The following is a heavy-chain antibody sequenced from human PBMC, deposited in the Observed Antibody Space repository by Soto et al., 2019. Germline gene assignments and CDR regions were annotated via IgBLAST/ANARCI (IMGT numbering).Heavy chain of an antibody. V-gene: IGHV4-30-4*01. Sequence: SETLSLTCTVSGGSISSGDYYWSWIRQHRGKGLEWIGYIYYSGSTYYNPSLKSRVTISVDTSKNQFSLKLSSVTAADTAVYYCARYSITMVRGVIIPPENWFDPWGQGTLVTVSS. CDR3: ARYSITMVRGVIIPPENWFDP. D-gene: IGHD3-10*01. CDR1: GGSISSGDYY. J-gene: IGHJ5*02. CDR2: IYYSGST.